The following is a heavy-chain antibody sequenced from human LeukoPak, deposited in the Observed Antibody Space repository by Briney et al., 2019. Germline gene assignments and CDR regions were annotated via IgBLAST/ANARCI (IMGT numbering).Heavy chain of an antibody. CDR3: ARIWVH. Sequence: GGSLRLSYAASGFTFSSYSMNRVRQAPGKGLEWVAAISTTSGNIYYADSVKGRFTISRDNSKNTLYLQMNSLRAEDTAVYYCARIWVHWGQGTLVTVSS. CDR2: ISTTSGNI. CDR1: GFTFSSYS. J-gene: IGHJ4*02. V-gene: IGHV3-21*04. D-gene: IGHD3-16*01.